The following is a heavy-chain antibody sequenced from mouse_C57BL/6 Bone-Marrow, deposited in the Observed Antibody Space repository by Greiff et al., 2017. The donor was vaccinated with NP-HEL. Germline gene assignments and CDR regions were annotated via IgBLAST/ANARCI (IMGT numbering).Heavy chain of an antibody. CDR1: GFTFSSYG. CDR2: ISSGGSYT. V-gene: IGHV5-6*01. D-gene: IGHD2-5*01. CDR3: ARQNSNWYFDV. Sequence: EVHLVESGGDLVKPGGSLKLSCAASGFTFSSYGMSWVRQTPDKRLEWVATISSGGSYTYYPDSVKGRFTISRDNAKNTLYLQMSSLKSEDTAMYYCARQNSNWYFDVWGTGTTVTVAS. J-gene: IGHJ1*03.